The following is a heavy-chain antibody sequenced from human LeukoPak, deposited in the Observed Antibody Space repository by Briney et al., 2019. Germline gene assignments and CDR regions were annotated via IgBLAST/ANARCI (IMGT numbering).Heavy chain of an antibody. Sequence: GGSLRLSCAASGFTLDDYAIHWVRQAPGKGLEWVSLISGDGGNTYYADSVEGRLTLSRDNSKNSLYLQMNSLRSEDTAFYYCAKDKALGYCSAGSCLYLDYWGQGTLVTVSS. V-gene: IGHV3-43*02. CDR2: ISGDGGNT. D-gene: IGHD2-15*01. J-gene: IGHJ4*02. CDR3: AKDKALGYCSAGSCLYLDY. CDR1: GFTLDDYA.